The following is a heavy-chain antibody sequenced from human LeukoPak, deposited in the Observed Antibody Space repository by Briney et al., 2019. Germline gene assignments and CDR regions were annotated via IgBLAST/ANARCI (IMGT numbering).Heavy chain of an antibody. CDR3: ACDFRYLGHDF. J-gene: IGHJ4*02. CDR2: ISFDGRNK. Sequence: PGGSLRLSCAASGFTFSSFAMHWVRQAPGKGLEWVAVISFDGRNKYYADSVKGRFTISRDNAKNSLYLQMNSLRAEDTAVYYCACDFRYLGHDFWGQGTLVTVSS. V-gene: IGHV3-30*04. D-gene: IGHD2-21*02. CDR1: GFTFSSFA.